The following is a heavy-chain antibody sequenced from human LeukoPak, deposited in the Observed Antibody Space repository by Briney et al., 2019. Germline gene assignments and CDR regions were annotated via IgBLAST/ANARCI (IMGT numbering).Heavy chain of an antibody. V-gene: IGHV3-33*06. CDR2: IWYDGSNK. D-gene: IGHD3-22*01. CDR1: GFTFSSYG. CDR3: AKDLRYDSSGGFDY. J-gene: IGHJ4*02. Sequence: GGSLRLSCAASGFTFSSYGMHWVRQVPGKGLEWVAVIWYDGSNKYYADSVKGRFTISRDNSKNTLYLQMNSLRAEDTAVYYCAKDLRYDSSGGFDYWGQGTLVIVSS.